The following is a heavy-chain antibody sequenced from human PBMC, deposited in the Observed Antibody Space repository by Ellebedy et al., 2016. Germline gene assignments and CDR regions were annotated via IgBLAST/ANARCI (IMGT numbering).Heavy chain of an antibody. CDR1: GYTFTGYY. D-gene: IGHD3-10*01. V-gene: IGHV1-2*02. CDR2: INPNSGGT. Sequence: ASVKVSXKASGYTFTGYYMHWVRQAPGQGLEWMGWINPNSGGTNYAQKFQGRVTMTRDTSISTAYMELSRLRSDDTAVYYCARVSRGGTMVRGVKGWFDPWGQGTLVTVSS. CDR3: ARVSRGGTMVRGVKGWFDP. J-gene: IGHJ5*02.